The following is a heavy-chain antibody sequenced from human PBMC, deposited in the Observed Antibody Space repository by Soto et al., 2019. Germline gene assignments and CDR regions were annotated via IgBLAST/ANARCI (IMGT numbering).Heavy chain of an antibody. CDR3: ATVRFGTYALDI. CDR1: GFTFSRYS. CDR2: ISSSSRNI. D-gene: IGHD2-2*01. J-gene: IGHJ3*02. Sequence: GGSLRLSCVDSGFTFSRYSMNWVRQAPGKGLEWVSYISSSSRNIYYADSVKGRFTISRDNAKNSLYLQMNSLRDEDTAVYYCATVRFGTYALDIWGQGTMVTVSS. V-gene: IGHV3-48*02.